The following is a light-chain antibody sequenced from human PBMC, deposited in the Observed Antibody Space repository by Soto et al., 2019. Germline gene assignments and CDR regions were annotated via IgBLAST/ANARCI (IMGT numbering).Light chain of an antibody. CDR3: QQTYGILYT. Sequence: DYQMTQSPSSLSASVGDTATITCRASQSVNTFLNWYQQKPGKAPKLLISAASTLQSGVQSRFSGSGSGTDFTLTIRKLQPEDFATYYCQQTYGILYTFGQGTKLDIK. CDR1: QSVNTF. V-gene: IGKV1-39*01. CDR2: AAS. J-gene: IGKJ2*01.